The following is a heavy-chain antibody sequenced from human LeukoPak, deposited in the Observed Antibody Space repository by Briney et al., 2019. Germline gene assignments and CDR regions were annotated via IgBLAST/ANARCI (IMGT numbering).Heavy chain of an antibody. D-gene: IGHD3-3*01. V-gene: IGHV1-46*01. CDR1: GYTFTSYY. Sequence: ASVKVSCKASGYTFTSYYMHWVRQAPGQGLEWMGIINPSGGSTSYAQKFRGRVTMTRDTSTSTVYMELSSLRSEDTAVYYCARGMSQYYDFWSGYFHYYYYYGMDVWGQGTTVTVSS. CDR3: ARGMSQYYDFWSGYFHYYYYYGMDV. J-gene: IGHJ6*02. CDR2: INPSGGST.